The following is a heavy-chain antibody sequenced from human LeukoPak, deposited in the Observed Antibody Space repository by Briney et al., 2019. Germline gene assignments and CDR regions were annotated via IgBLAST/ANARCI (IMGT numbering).Heavy chain of an antibody. D-gene: IGHD1-1*01. CDR2: IYSSGSI. V-gene: IGHV4-61*10. CDR1: GGSISSGSYY. J-gene: IGHJ4*02. Sequence: PSETLSLTCTVSGGSISSGSYYWSWIRQPAGKGLEWIGRIYSSGSINYNPSLKSRVTISVDTSKNQFSLKLSSVTAADTAVYYCARGERLGGDYWGQGTLVTVSS. CDR3: ARGERLGGDY.